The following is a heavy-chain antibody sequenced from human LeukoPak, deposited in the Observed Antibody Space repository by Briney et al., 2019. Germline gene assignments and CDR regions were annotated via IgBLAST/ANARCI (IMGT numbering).Heavy chain of an antibody. CDR2: ISGSGGST. Sequence: GGSLRLSCAASGSTFSSYAMSWVRQDPGKGLEWVSAISGSGGSTYYADSVKGRFTISRDNSKNTLYLQMNSLRAEDTAVYYCAKDQDFWSSTFDYWGQGTLVTVSS. D-gene: IGHD3-3*01. J-gene: IGHJ4*02. CDR1: GSTFSSYA. CDR3: AKDQDFWSSTFDY. V-gene: IGHV3-23*01.